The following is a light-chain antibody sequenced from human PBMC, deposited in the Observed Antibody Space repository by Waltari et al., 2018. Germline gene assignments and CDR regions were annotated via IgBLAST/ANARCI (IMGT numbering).Light chain of an antibody. V-gene: IGKV3-15*01. J-gene: IGKJ4*01. CDR2: GAS. CDR3: QQYNEWPPLT. CDR1: QSISRH. Sequence: VMTQSPATLSVSPGERVTLSCRSSQSISRHLAWYQQKPGQAPRLIIYGASNRATDIPARFSGSGSGTEFTLTISSLESEDFAVYFCQQYNEWPPLTFGGGTKVEI.